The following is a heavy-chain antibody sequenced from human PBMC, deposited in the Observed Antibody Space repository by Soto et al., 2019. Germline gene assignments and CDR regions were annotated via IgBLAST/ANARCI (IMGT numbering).Heavy chain of an antibody. V-gene: IGHV3-33*01. CDR1: VFPFSSYG. Sequence: PGGSLRLSCAPSVFPFSSYGMHWARQAPGKGLEWVAVIWYDGSNKVYADSVKGRFTISRDNSKNTLYLQMNSLRAEDTAVYYCARDLSGDYGALDTWGQGTMVTVSS. CDR3: ARDLSGDYGALDT. D-gene: IGHD4-17*01. J-gene: IGHJ3*02. CDR2: IWYDGSNK.